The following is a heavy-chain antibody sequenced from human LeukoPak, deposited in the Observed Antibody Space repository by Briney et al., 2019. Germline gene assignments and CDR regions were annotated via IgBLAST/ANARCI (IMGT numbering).Heavy chain of an antibody. CDR1: GFTFSSYN. V-gene: IGHV3-21*01. J-gene: IGHJ4*02. CDR2: ISSSSSYI. CDR3: ARDLPTVTTLLPSLSYFDY. Sequence: GGSLRLSCAASGFTFSSYNMNWVRRAPGKGLEWVSSISSSSSYIYYADSVKGRFTISRDNAKNSLLLQMNSLRAEDTAMYYCARDLPTVTTLLPSLSYFDYWGQGTLVTVSS. D-gene: IGHD4-17*01.